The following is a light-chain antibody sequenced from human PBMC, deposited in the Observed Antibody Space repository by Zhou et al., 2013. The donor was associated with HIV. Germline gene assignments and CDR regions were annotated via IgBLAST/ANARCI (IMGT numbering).Light chain of an antibody. CDR2: AAS. J-gene: IGKJ5*01. CDR3: QQSYHLPPRSP. Sequence: DIQMTQSPSSLSASVGDRVTITCRASQTISTYLNWYRQKPGKVPELLIYAASNLQSGVPSRFSGSGSGTEFTLIISSLQPEDFATYYCQQSYHLPPRSPFGPGTRLEIK. CDR1: QTISTY. V-gene: IGKV1-39*01.